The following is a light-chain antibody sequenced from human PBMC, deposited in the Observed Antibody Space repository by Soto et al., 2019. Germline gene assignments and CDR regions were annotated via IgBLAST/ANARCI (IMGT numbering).Light chain of an antibody. CDR3: QQYVSSVT. J-gene: IGKJ1*01. Sequence: EIVLTQSPGSLSLSPGERATLSCRASQSVDSSFFAWYQQKPGQAPRLLIYCASNRATGIPDRFSGRGSGTDFIFTISRLEPEDFTVYYCQQYVSSVTFGQGTKVEIK. CDR1: QSVDSSF. CDR2: CAS. V-gene: IGKV3-20*01.